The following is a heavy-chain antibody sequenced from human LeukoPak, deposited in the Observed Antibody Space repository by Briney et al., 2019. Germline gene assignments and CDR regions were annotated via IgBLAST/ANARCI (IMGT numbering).Heavy chain of an antibody. V-gene: IGHV3-21*01. CDR3: ARSAAGTYY. CDR1: GFNFSSYS. Sequence: GGSLRLSCVASGFNFSSYSMNWVRQAPGKGLEWASSISSSSSYKYYTDSVKGRYTISRDNAKNSLYLQMNSLRAEDTAVYYCARSAAGTYYWGQGTLVTVSS. CDR2: ISSSSSYK. D-gene: IGHD1-1*01. J-gene: IGHJ4*02.